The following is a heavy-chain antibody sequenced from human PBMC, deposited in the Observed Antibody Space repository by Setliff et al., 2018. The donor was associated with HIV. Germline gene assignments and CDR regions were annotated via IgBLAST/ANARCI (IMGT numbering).Heavy chain of an antibody. V-gene: IGHV1-2*02. J-gene: IGHJ6*03. Sequence: ASVKVSCKASAYTFSGYYIHWLRQAPGQGHEWMGWINPNSGGTTYARKFQGRVTMTRDTSSTTAYMELARLRSGDTAVYYCARVPTRGYSGTYNNHCYMDVWGTGTAVTVS. CDR1: AYTFSGYY. CDR2: INPNSGGT. CDR3: ARVPTRGYSGTYNNHCYMDV. D-gene: IGHD1-26*01.